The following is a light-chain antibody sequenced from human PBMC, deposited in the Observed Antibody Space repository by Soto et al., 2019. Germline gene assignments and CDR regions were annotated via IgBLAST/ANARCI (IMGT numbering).Light chain of an antibody. V-gene: IGLV2-14*03. CDR1: RSDIGAYNF. J-gene: IGLJ2*01. CDR3: TSWTTSTTMI. Sequence: QSVLTQPASVSGSPGQSITISCTGTRSDIGAYNFVSWYQQHPGEVPKLILYDVNVRPSGVFNRFSGSKSGNTASLTISGLQAEDEADYYCTSWTTSTTMIFGGGTKLTVL. CDR2: DVN.